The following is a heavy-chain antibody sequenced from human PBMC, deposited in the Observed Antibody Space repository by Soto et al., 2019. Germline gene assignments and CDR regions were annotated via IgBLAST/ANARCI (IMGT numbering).Heavy chain of an antibody. D-gene: IGHD2-2*01. Sequence: GASVKVSCKASGYTFTGYYMHWVRQAPGQGLEWMGWINPNGGGTNYAQKFQGRVTMTRDTSISTAYMELSRLRSDDTAVYYCARGLGYCSSTSCWGVWGQGTTVTVSS. CDR1: GYTFTGYY. J-gene: IGHJ6*02. CDR2: INPNGGGT. V-gene: IGHV1-2*02. CDR3: ARGLGYCSSTSCWGV.